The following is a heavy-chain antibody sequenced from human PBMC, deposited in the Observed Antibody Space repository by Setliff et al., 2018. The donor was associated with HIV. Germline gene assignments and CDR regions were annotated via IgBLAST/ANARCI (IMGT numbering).Heavy chain of an antibody. CDR3: AAKPMIRGRPFAF. V-gene: IGHV4-34*01. D-gene: IGHD3-10*01. J-gene: IGHJ4*02. Sequence: SETLSLTCAVYGGSFSGYYWSWIRQPPGKGLEWIGEINHSGTTNYSPSFKSRLNISVDVSKNQFSLRLASLSAADTAAYFCAAKPMIRGRPFAFWGQATLVTVSS. CDR2: INHSGTT. CDR1: GGSFSGYY.